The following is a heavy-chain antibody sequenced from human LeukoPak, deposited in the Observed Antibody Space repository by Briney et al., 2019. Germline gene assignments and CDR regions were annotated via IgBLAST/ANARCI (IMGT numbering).Heavy chain of an antibody. CDR2: INPNSGDT. Sequence: GASVKVSCKASGYTFAGYYMHWVRQAPGQGLEWMGRINPNSGDTNYAQKFQGRVTMTRDTSISTAYMELSRLRSDDTAVYYCAGDSSGMYYFDYWGQGTLVTVSS. CDR3: AGDSSGMYYFDY. V-gene: IGHV1-2*06. J-gene: IGHJ4*02. CDR1: GYTFAGYY. D-gene: IGHD3-22*01.